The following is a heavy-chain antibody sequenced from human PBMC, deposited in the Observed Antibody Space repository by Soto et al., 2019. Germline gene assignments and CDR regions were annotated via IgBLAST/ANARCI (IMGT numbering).Heavy chain of an antibody. D-gene: IGHD5-12*01. CDR2: ISAYNGKT. V-gene: IGHV1-18*01. Sequence: QVQLVQSGGEVKKPGASVKLSWTACGYTFTSCGISWVRQARGRGLEWMGWISAYNGKTNYAQNVQGRVTMTTDTSTRTAYMDLRSLRSDDTAVYYCARGGDVNYYHGMDVWGQGTTVTVSS. CDR1: GYTFTSCG. J-gene: IGHJ6*02. CDR3: ARGGDVNYYHGMDV.